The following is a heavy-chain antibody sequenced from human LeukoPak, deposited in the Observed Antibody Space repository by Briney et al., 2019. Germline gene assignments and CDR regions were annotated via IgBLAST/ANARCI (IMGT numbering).Heavy chain of an antibody. CDR3: ARDNEMAMDY. J-gene: IGHJ4*02. CDR2: IYHSGST. Sequence: SETLSLTCTVSGYSSSSGYYWGWIRQPPGKGLEWIGSIYHSGSTYCAPSLKSRVTISLDTSRNQFSLKLSSVTAADTAVYYCARDNEMAMDYWGQGTLVTVSS. D-gene: IGHD5-24*01. V-gene: IGHV4-38-2*02. CDR1: GYSSSSGYY.